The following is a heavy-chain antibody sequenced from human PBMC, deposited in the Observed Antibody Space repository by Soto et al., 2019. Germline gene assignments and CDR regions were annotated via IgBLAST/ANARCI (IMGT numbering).Heavy chain of an antibody. V-gene: IGHV1-2*02. Sequence: ASVKVSCKASGYTFSVYYMHWVRQAPGQGLEWMGWINPKSGGTMYPQKFQGRVTMTWDTSISTAYMALTRLRSDDTAVYYCARDLAKGGGSAGFDYWGQGTLVTVSS. D-gene: IGHD1-26*01. CDR3: ARDLAKGGGSAGFDY. CDR2: INPKSGGT. CDR1: GYTFSVYY. J-gene: IGHJ4*02.